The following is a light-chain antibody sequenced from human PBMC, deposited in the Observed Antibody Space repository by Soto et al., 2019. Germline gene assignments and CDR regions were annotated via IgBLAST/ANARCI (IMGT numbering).Light chain of an antibody. V-gene: IGKV1-5*01. CDR1: QSISSW. CDR2: DAS. CDR3: QQYNSYSL. Sequence: DIQMTQSPSTLSASVGDRVTITCRASQSISSWLAWYQQKPGKAPKLLIYDASSLESGVPSRFSDSGSGTEFTLTISSLQPDDFATYYCQQYNSYSLFGPGTKVDIK. J-gene: IGKJ3*01.